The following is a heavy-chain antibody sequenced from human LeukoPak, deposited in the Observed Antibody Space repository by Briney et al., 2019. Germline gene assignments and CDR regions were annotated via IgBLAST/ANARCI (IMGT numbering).Heavy chain of an antibody. D-gene: IGHD2-21*01. Sequence: SETLSLTCTVSGGSISSYYWSWIRQPPGKGLEWIGYTYYSGSTNYNPSLKSRVTISVDTSKNQFSLKLSSVTAAGTAVYYCARDLWREDAFDIRGQGTMVTVSS. J-gene: IGHJ3*02. CDR1: GGSISSYY. V-gene: IGHV4-59*01. CDR2: TYYSGST. CDR3: ARDLWREDAFDI.